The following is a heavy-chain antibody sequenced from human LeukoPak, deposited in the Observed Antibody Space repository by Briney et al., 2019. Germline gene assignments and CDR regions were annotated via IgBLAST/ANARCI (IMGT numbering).Heavy chain of an antibody. D-gene: IGHD3-10*01. CDR3: AVIGELFDI. J-gene: IGHJ3*02. V-gene: IGHV1-2*06. Sequence: ASVKVSCKASGYTFTGYYTHWVRQAPGQGLEWMGRININSGGTNYAQTFQGRVTMTRDTSISTAYMELSRLRSDDTAVYYCAVIGELFDIWGQGTMVTVSS. CDR2: ININSGGT. CDR1: GYTFTGYY.